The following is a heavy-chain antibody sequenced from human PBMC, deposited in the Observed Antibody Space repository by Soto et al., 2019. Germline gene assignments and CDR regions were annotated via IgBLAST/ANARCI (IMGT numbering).Heavy chain of an antibody. J-gene: IGHJ5*02. Sequence: GGPVKVSCKASGGTFTDLGLHWVRQAPGQGLEWMGGIIPIFGTPNYAQKFQGRVIITADEFTSTAHMELSSLRSEDTAVYYCARGWDHYDSSGLLTWFDPWGQGTLVTVSS. D-gene: IGHD3-22*01. V-gene: IGHV1-69*13. CDR3: ARGWDHYDSSGLLTWFDP. CDR2: IIPIFGTP. CDR1: GGTFTDLG.